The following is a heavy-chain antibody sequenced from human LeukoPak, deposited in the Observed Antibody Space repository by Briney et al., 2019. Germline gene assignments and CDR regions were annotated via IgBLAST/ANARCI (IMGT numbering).Heavy chain of an antibody. D-gene: IGHD6-13*01. J-gene: IGHJ5*02. CDR3: ARRVLYSSSRHWFDP. CDR1: GGSISTTNW. Sequence: SGTLSLTCDVSGGSISTTNWWTWVRQPPGKGLEWIGEIHYGGSATYNPSLKSRVTISGDTSKKQFSLKLSSVTAADTAVYYCARRVLYSSSRHWFDPWGQGTLVTVSS. V-gene: IGHV4-4*02. CDR2: IHYGGSA.